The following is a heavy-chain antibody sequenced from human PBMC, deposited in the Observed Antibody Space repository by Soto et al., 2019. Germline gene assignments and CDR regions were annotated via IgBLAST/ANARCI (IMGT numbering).Heavy chain of an antibody. Sequence: EVQLVQSGGGLVQPGGSLRLSCAASGFTFSHYWMHWVRQVPGKGLVWVSHINSDGSSTSYADSVKGRLTISRDNAKNTMDWQMSSLSAEDTAVYYCAREDSNYHDSGWLDDWGQGTLVTVSS. CDR3: AREDSNYHDSGWLDD. V-gene: IGHV3-74*01. CDR1: GFTFSHYW. CDR2: INSDGSST. J-gene: IGHJ4*02. D-gene: IGHD3-22*01.